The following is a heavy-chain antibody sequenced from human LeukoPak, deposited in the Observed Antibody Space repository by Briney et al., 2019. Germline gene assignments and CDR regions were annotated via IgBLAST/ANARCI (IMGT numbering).Heavy chain of an antibody. D-gene: IGHD2-2*01. V-gene: IGHV3-30*02. Sequence: GGSLRLSCAASGFTFSSYGMQWVRQARGRGLEWVGSIWYDGSNKYYADSVKGRFTLSRDNSKNKLYMQMNSLRAEDTALYYCAKYCSSTSCYGGLDYWGQGTRVTVSS. CDR1: GFTFSSYG. J-gene: IGHJ4*02. CDR3: AKYCSSTSCYGGLDY. CDR2: IWYDGSNK.